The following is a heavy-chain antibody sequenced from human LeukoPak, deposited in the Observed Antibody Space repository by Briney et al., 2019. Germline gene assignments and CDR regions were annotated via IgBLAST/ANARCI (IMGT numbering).Heavy chain of an antibody. CDR2: ISGSGDST. V-gene: IGHV3-23*01. D-gene: IGHD6-13*01. CDR1: GFAFSSHA. CDR3: AKDPISSSWYGGDN. J-gene: IGHJ4*02. Sequence: GGSLRLSCAASGFAFSSHAMSCVRQAPGKGLGWGSGISGSGDSTHYADSVQGRFTISRDNSKNTLYLQMNSLRAEDTAVYYCAKDPISSSWYGGDNWGQGTLVTVSS.